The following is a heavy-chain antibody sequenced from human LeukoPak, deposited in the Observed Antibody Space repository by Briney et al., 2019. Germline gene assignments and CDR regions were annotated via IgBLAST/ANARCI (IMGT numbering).Heavy chain of an antibody. V-gene: IGHV4-59*01. Sequence: SETLSLTCTVSGDSISSNYWSWIRQPPGKGLDWIGYMYNTGSTSYNPSLKSRVTISVDTSKNQFSLNLNSVTAADTAVYYCARGLRVGNTGYYFDYWGQGTQVTVSS. CDR3: ARGLRVGNTGYYFDY. CDR1: GDSISSNY. CDR2: MYNTGST. J-gene: IGHJ4*02. D-gene: IGHD1-26*01.